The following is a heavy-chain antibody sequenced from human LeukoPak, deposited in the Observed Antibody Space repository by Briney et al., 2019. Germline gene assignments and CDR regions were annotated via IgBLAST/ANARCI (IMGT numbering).Heavy chain of an antibody. D-gene: IGHD3-22*01. J-gene: IGHJ5*02. Sequence: SQTLSLTCTVSGGSISSGGYYWSWIRQHPGKGLEWIGYIYYSGSTYYNPSLKSRVTISVDTSKNQFSLKLSSVTAADTAVYYCARHGVVVITGLTGWFDPWGQGTLVTVSS. CDR2: IYYSGST. CDR3: ARHGVVVITGLTGWFDP. V-gene: IGHV4-31*03. CDR1: GGSISSGGYY.